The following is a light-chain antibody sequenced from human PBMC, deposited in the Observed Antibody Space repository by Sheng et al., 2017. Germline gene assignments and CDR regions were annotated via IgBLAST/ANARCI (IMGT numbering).Light chain of an antibody. V-gene: IGKV3-20*01. CDR2: GAS. J-gene: IGKJ3*01. CDR1: QSVSSGY. CDR3: QQYGSSPT. Sequence: EIVLTQSPGTLSLSPGERATLSCRASQSVSSGYLAWFQQKPGQAPRLLIYGASRRATGIPDRFSGSGSGTDFTLTISRLEPEDFAVYYCQQYGSSPTFGPGTTVDIK.